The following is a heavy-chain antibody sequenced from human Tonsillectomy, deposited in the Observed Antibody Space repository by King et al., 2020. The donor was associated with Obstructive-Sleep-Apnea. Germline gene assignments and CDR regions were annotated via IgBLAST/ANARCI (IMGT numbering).Heavy chain of an antibody. V-gene: IGHV1-2*02. Sequence: VQLVESGAEVKKPGASVKVSCKSSGDTFSDYDINWVRQAPGQGLEWMGWINPKTGGTGSAEKFQGRDTMTRDTSISTVYRKVNTLTSDDTAGYYCARGANRIVFYLYFDLWGRGTLVTVSS. CDR2: INPKTGGT. CDR3: ARGANRIVFYLYFDL. J-gene: IGHJ2*01. CDR1: GDTFSDYD. D-gene: IGHD1-14*01.